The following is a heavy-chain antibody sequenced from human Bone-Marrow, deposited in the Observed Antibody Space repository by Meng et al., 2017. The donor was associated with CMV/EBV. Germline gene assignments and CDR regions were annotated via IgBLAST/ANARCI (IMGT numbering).Heavy chain of an antibody. V-gene: IGHV3-33*06. CDR2: IWYDGSNK. D-gene: IGHD3-3*01. CDR1: GLTFSSYG. Sequence: GESLKIPCAASGLTFSSYGMHWVRQAPGKGLEWVAVIWYDGSNKYYADSVKGRFTISRDNSKNTLYLQMNSLRAEDTAVYYCAKSSDFWSGYYYYYYGMDVWGQGTTVTVSS. J-gene: IGHJ6*02. CDR3: AKSSDFWSGYYYYYYGMDV.